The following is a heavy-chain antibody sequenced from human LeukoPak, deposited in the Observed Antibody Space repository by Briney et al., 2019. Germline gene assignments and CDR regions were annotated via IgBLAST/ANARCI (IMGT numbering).Heavy chain of an antibody. CDR1: GGSISSSNW. CDR3: AGGYYYGSGSYSYMDV. V-gene: IGHV4-4*02. CDR2: IYHSGST. Sequence: SGTLSLTCAVSGGSISSSNWWSWVRQPPGKGLEWIGEIYHSGSTNYSPSLKSRVTMSVDTSKNQFSLKLSSVTAADTAVYYCAGGYYYGSGSYSYMDVWGKGTTVTISS. J-gene: IGHJ6*03. D-gene: IGHD3-10*01.